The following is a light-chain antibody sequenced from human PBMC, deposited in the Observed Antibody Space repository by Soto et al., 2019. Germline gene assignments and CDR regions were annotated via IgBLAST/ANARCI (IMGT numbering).Light chain of an antibody. CDR2: GAS. CDR3: QQADSFPFS. CDR1: EVLRRS. V-gene: IGKV1-12*02. J-gene: IGKJ3*01. Sequence: DIQMTQSPSFVSAAVGDRVTITCRASEVLRRSMGWYQQKPGKAPKLLIFGASTLLSGVPSRFSGSGSGTDFSLTISSLQPEDFATYYCQQADSFPFSFGPGTKVDFK.